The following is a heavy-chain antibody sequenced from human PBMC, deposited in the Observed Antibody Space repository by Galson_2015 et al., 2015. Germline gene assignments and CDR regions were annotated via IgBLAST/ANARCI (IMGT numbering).Heavy chain of an antibody. J-gene: IGHJ4*02. D-gene: IGHD6-25*01. V-gene: IGHV4-39*01. CDR1: GGSISSSSYY. CDR2: ISYSGST. CDR3: ARRTITAAGSLDY. Sequence: SETLSLTCTVSGGSISSSSYYWGWIRQPPGKGLEWIGSISYSGSTYYNPSLKSRVTISVDTSKHQFSLKLSSVTAADTAVYYCARRTITAAGSLDYWGQGTLVTVSS.